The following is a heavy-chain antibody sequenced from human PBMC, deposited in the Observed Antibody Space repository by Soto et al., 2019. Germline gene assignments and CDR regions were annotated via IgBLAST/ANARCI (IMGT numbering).Heavy chain of an antibody. J-gene: IGHJ5*02. CDR3: VKAGSDSGWYWES. CDR1: GFSFSGSP. Sequence: EVQLLESGGGLVQPGGSLRLSCAASGFSFSGSPMSWVRQAPGKGLEFVSSITASGSEAFHANSVKGRFTISRDNSKNMLFLQLTSLEAEDTSIDYWVKAGSDSGWYWESWGQGALVTVSS. D-gene: IGHD6-19*01. V-gene: IGHV3-23*01. CDR2: ITASGSEA.